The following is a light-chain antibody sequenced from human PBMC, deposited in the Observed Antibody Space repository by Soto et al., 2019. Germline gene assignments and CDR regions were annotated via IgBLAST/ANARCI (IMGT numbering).Light chain of an antibody. V-gene: IGLV2-11*01. CDR2: DVT. J-gene: IGLJ1*01. Sequence: QSALTQPPSVSGSPGQSVTISCTGTTSDIGGYKYVSWYQQLPGKAPKLMIFDVTKRPSGVPDRFSGSNSGNTASLTISGLQAEDEAIYFCCSYARTTHVFGPGIKLTVL. CDR3: CSYARTTHV. CDR1: TSDIGGYKY.